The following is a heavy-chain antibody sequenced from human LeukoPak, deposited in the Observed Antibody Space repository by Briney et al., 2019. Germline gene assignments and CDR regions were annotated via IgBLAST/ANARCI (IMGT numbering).Heavy chain of an antibody. CDR1: GFTFSSYS. D-gene: IGHD5-12*01. J-gene: IGHJ4*02. CDR3: ASPSIVATTLFDY. Sequence: GGSLRLPCAASGFTFSSYSMNWVRQAPGKELEWVSYISSSSTIYYADSVKGRFTISRDNAKNSLYLQMNSLRAEDTAVYYCASPSIVATTLFDYWGQGTLVTVSS. V-gene: IGHV3-48*01. CDR2: ISSSSTI.